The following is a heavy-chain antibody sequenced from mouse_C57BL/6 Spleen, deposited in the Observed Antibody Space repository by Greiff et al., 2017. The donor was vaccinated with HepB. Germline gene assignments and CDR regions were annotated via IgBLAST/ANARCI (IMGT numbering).Heavy chain of an antibody. V-gene: IGHV5-9*01. CDR3: ARQAHYYGSSHWYFDV. Sequence: EVMLVESGGGLVKPGGSLKLSCAASGFTFSSYTMSWVRQTPEKRLEWVATISGGGGNTYYPDSVKGRFTISRDIAKNSLYLQMSSLRSEDTALYYCARQAHYYGSSHWYFDVWGTGTTVTVSS. CDR2: ISGGGGNT. CDR1: GFTFSSYT. D-gene: IGHD1-1*01. J-gene: IGHJ1*03.